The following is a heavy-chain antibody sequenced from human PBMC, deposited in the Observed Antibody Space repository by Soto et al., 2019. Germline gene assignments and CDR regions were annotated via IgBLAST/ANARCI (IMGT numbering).Heavy chain of an antibody. CDR1: GGTISSYA. D-gene: IGHD7-27*01. Sequence: QVQLVQSGAEVKKPGSSVKVSCKASGGTISSYAISWVRQAPGQGLEWMGGIIPIFSIANYAQKFQGRVTITADESTSTAYMELSSLRSEDTAVYYCARAWGSPYYFDYWGQGTLVIVSS. CDR2: IIPIFSIA. V-gene: IGHV1-69*12. J-gene: IGHJ4*02. CDR3: ARAWGSPYYFDY.